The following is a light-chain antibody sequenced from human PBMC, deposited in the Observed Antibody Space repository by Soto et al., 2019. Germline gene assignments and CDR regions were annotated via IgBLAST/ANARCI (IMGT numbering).Light chain of an antibody. CDR2: GAS. CDR3: QQYINWPSWT. V-gene: IGKV3-15*01. CDR1: QSVSNF. J-gene: IGKJ1*01. Sequence: EKVMTQSPATLSMSPGERATLSCRASQSVSNFLAWYQQKPGQAPRLLIYGASTRATGVPARFSGSGSGTEFTLTISSLQSEDFAVYYCQQYINWPSWTFGQGTKVEVK.